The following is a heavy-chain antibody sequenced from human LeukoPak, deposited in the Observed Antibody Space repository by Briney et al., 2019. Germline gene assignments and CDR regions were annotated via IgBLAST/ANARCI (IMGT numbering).Heavy chain of an antibody. CDR2: IHPNSGGT. CDR3: ARVNAYSSLQLDY. V-gene: IGHV1-2*02. J-gene: IGHJ4*02. Sequence: EASVKVSCKASGYTFTGYYMHWVRQAPGQGLEWMGWIHPNSGGTGYAQKFQGRVTMTRDTSINTAYMELIRLGYDDTAVYFCARVNAYSSLQLDYWGQGTLVTVSS. D-gene: IGHD6-13*01. CDR1: GYTFTGYY.